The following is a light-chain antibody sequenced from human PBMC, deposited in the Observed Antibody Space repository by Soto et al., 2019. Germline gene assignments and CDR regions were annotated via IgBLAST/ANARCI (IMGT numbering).Light chain of an antibody. J-gene: IGKJ3*01. CDR2: LVS. V-gene: IGKV2-28*01. CDR3: MQTLQTPT. Sequence: DIVMTQSPLSLPVTPGEPASISCRSSQSLLHSNGYNYLDWYLQKPGQSPQLLIYLVSHRASGAPDRFSGSGSGTDFILKISRVEAEDVGVYYCMQTLQTPTFGPGTKVDI. CDR1: QSLLHSNGYNY.